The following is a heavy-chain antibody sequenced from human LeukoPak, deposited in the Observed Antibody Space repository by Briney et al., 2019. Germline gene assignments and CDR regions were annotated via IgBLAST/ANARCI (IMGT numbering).Heavy chain of an antibody. CDR3: ARRPMQQPYYMDV. D-gene: IGHD6-13*01. V-gene: IGHV1-46*01. J-gene: IGHJ6*03. CDR2: INPSGGST. Sequence: GASVKVSCKASGYTFTSYYMHWVRQAPGQGLEWMGIINPSGGSTSYAQKFQGRVTMTRNTSISTAYMELSSLRSEDTAVYYCARRPMQQPYYMDVWGKGTTVTISS. CDR1: GYTFTSYY.